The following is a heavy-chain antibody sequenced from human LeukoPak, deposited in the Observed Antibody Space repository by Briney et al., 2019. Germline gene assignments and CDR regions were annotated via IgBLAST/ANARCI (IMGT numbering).Heavy chain of an antibody. Sequence: GGSLRLSCATSGFTLSNVWMSWVRQAPGKGLEWVGNIRGDGSVKFYLDSVKGRFTISRDNTNSVSLQMNNLKAEDTPVYYCGRSVAAPADYWGQGTLVIVSS. D-gene: IGHD6-6*01. J-gene: IGHJ4*02. CDR1: GFTLSNVW. V-gene: IGHV3-7*03. CDR2: IRGDGSVK. CDR3: GRSVAAPADY.